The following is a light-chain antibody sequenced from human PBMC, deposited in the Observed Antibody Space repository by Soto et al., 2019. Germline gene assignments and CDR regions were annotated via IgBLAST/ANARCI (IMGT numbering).Light chain of an antibody. CDR3: QQYNSRPRT. CDR1: QSVRSD. CDR2: GAS. J-gene: IGKJ1*01. V-gene: IGKV3-15*01. Sequence: EVMMTQSPATLSVSPGERATLSCRASQSVRSDLAWYQQKPGQAPRLVIYGASSRATGLPVRFSGSGSGTEFTLTISSLQSEDFAVYYCQQYNSRPRTFGQGTKVDIK.